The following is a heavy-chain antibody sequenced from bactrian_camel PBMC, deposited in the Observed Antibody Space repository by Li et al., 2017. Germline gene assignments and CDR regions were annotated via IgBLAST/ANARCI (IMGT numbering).Heavy chain of an antibody. CDR2: IRSGGST. CDR3: AADSVNLQLARWYNY. CDR1: RFFAC. V-gene: IGHV3S53*01. D-gene: IGHD6*01. Sequence: VQLVVSGGGSVRAGGSLTLYCSASRFFACMGWFRQAPGKGREAVVTIRSGGSTTYADFAQGRFTAFKDNAKNTVYLHMTSLKAEDTATYYCAADSVNLQLARWYNYWGQGTQVTVS. J-gene: IGHJ4*01.